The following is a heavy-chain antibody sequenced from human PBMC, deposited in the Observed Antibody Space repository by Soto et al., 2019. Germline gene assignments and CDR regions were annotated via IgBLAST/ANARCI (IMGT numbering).Heavy chain of an antibody. V-gene: IGHV4-61*01. D-gene: IGHD5-12*01. CDR1: GGSVSSGSYY. J-gene: IGHJ4*02. CDR3: ARDSKRGYSGYDKLDY. CDR2: IYYSGST. Sequence: SETLSLTCTVSGGSVSSGSYYWSWIRQPPGKGLEWIGYIYYSGSTNYNPSLKSRVTISVDTSKNQFSLKLTSVTAADTAVYYCARDSKRGYSGYDKLDYWAQGTLVTVSS.